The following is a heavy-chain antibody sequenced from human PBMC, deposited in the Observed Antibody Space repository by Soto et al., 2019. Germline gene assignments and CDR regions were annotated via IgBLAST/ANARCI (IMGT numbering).Heavy chain of an antibody. Sequence: ASVKVSCKASGYTFTSYAMHWVRQAPGQRLEWMGWIKAGNGNTKYSQKIQGRVNITRDTSASTAYMELSSLRSEDKAVYYCGREDDYVWGSYRPDNWFDPWGQGTLVTVSS. V-gene: IGHV1-3*01. J-gene: IGHJ5*02. D-gene: IGHD3-16*02. CDR2: IKAGNGNT. CDR3: GREDDYVWGSYRPDNWFDP. CDR1: GYTFTSYA.